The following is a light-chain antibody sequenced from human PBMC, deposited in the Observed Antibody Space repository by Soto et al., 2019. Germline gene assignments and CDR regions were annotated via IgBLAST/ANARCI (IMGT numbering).Light chain of an antibody. CDR1: QSISSY. CDR3: QQSYSTPTWT. Sequence: IHMTQSPSSLSASVGDRVTITCRTSQSISSYLNWYQQKPGKAPKLLIYAASSLQSGVPSRFSGSGSGTDFTLIISSMQPEDFATYYCQQSYSTPTWTFGQGTKVDIK. V-gene: IGKV1-39*01. CDR2: AAS. J-gene: IGKJ1*01.